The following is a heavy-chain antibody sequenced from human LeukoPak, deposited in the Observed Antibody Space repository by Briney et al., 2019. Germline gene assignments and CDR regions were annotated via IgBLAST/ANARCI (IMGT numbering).Heavy chain of an antibody. CDR1: GGTFSSYA. J-gene: IGHJ3*01. CDR2: IIPILGIA. CDR3: ASALGSEP. V-gene: IGHV1-69*04. Sequence: GASVKVSCKASGGTFSSYAVSWVRQAPGQGLEWMGRIIPILGIANYAQKFQGRVTITADKSTGTAYMELSSLRSEDTAVYYCASALGSEPWGQGTMVTVSS. D-gene: IGHD3-10*01.